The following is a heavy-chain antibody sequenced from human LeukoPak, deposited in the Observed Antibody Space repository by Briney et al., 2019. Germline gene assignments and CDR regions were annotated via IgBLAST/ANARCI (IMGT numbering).Heavy chain of an antibody. CDR2: ISWNSGSI. J-gene: IGHJ4*02. D-gene: IGHD6-19*01. V-gene: IGHV3-9*01. CDR1: GFTFDDYA. CDR3: ARDSGQWLVHFDY. Sequence: GGSLRLSCAASGFTFDDYAMHWVRQAPGKGLEWVSGISWNSGSIGYADSVKGRFTISRDNAKNSLYLQMNSLRAEDTAVYYCARDSGQWLVHFDYWGQGTLVTVSS.